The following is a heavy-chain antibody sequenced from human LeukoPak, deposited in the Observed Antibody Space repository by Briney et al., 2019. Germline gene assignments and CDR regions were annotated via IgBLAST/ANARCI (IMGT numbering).Heavy chain of an antibody. V-gene: IGHV3-21*01. Sequence: GGSLRLSCAASGFTFSAYSMNWVRQAPGKGLEWVSSIISSSGYMYYADSVKGRFTISRDNAKNSLNLQMNSLRAEDTAVYYCARAYYYDSKNYYNPTSSFDYWGQGTLVTVAS. D-gene: IGHD3-10*01. J-gene: IGHJ4*02. CDR2: IISSSGYM. CDR1: GFTFSAYS. CDR3: ARAYYYDSKNYYNPTSSFDY.